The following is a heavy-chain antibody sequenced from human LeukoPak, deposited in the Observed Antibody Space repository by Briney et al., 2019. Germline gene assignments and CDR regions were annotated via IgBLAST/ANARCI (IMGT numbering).Heavy chain of an antibody. Sequence: PQTLSHTCAISWDSLSSNSAAWNSIRHSPSRGLEWLGRTYYRSKWYNDYAASVKSRITINPDTSKNQFSLQLNSVSPEDTAVYYCARDYSSGSFDYWGEGTLVTGS. CDR2: TYYRSKWYN. CDR3: ARDYSSGSFDY. J-gene: IGHJ4*02. CDR1: WDSLSSNSAA. V-gene: IGHV6-1*01. D-gene: IGHD6-25*01.